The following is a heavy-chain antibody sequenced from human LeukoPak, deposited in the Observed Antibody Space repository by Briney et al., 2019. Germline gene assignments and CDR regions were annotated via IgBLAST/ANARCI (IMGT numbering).Heavy chain of an antibody. CDR1: GYTFTGYY. V-gene: IGHV1-2*02. CDR3: ARVRGIAAAGEFDY. D-gene: IGHD6-13*01. J-gene: IGHJ4*02. Sequence: ASVKVSCKASGYTFTGYYMHWVRQAPGQGPEWMGWINPNSGGTNYAQKFQGRVTMTRDTSISTAYMELSRLRSDDPAVYYCARVRGIAAAGEFDYWGQGTLVTVSS. CDR2: INPNSGGT.